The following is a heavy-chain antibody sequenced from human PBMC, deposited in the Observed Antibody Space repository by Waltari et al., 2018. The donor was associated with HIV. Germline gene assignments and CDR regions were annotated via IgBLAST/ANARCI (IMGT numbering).Heavy chain of an antibody. V-gene: IGHV4-38-2*02. Sequence: QVLLQESGPRLVKSSETLSLTCTVSASSISRNSYLGLIRQAPGKGLEWIGSIYRSGTTYYNPSFKTRVTISVNMSKNQYSLKLSSLTAADTAVYYCARDQDYYDSSGYTSYAFDIWGRGTMIIVSS. J-gene: IGHJ3*02. CDR1: ASSISRNSY. CDR3: ARDQDYYDSSGYTSYAFDI. CDR2: IYRSGTT. D-gene: IGHD3-22*01.